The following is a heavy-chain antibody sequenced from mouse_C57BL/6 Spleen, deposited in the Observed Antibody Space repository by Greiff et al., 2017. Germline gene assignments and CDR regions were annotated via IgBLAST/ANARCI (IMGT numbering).Heavy chain of an antibody. CDR2: ISDGGSYT. J-gene: IGHJ3*01. Sequence: EVMLVESGGGLVKPGGSLKLSCAASGFTFSSYAMSWVRQTPEKRLEWVATISDGGSYTYYPDNVKGRFTISRDNAKNNLYLQMSHLKSEDTAMYYCARDGYHSWFAYWGQGTLVTVSA. V-gene: IGHV5-4*01. D-gene: IGHD2-2*01. CDR1: GFTFSSYA. CDR3: ARDGYHSWFAY.